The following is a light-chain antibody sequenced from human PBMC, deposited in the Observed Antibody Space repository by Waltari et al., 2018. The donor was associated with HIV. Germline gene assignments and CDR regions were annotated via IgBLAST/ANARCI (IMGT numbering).Light chain of an antibody. CDR2: GST. Sequence: SVLTQPPSVSGAPGQSVSISCSGNASNIGAGFDVHWYRQSPGTAPKLVIFGSTVRPSGITDRFSGSRSLNSVSLDISGLRAEDAGDYYCQSYDISLTGLWVFGGGTKLTVL. V-gene: IGLV1-40*01. J-gene: IGLJ3*02. CDR1: ASNIGAGFD. CDR3: QSYDISLTGLWV.